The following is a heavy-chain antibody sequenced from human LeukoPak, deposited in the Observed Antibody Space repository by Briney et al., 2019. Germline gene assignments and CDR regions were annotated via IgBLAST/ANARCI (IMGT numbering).Heavy chain of an antibody. CDR1: GGSISSYY. J-gene: IGHJ4*02. CDR3: ARGRDSYYDSSGYYGFDY. V-gene: IGHV4-59*01. D-gene: IGHD3-22*01. Sequence: SETLSLTCTVSGGSISSYYWSWIRQPPGKGLEWIGYIYYSGSTNYNPSLKSRVTISVDTSKSQFSLKLSSVTAADTAVYYCARGRDSYYDSSGYYGFDYWGQGTLVTVSS. CDR2: IYYSGST.